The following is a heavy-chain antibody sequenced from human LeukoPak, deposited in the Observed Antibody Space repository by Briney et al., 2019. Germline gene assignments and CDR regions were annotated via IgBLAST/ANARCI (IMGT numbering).Heavy chain of an antibody. CDR1: GFTFSSYG. J-gene: IGHJ3*02. V-gene: IGHV3-30*02. CDR2: IRYDGSNK. CDR3: AKDQFEIDWQPGPDAFDI. Sequence: PGGSLRLSCAASGFTFSSYGMHWVRQAPGKGLEWVAFIRYDGSNKYYADSVKGRFTISRDNSKNTLYLQMNSLRAEDTAVYYCAKDQFEIDWQPGPDAFDIWGQGTMVTVSS. D-gene: IGHD2-21*01.